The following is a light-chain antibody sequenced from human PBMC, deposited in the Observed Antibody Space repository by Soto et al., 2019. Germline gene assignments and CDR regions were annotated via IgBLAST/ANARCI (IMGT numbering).Light chain of an antibody. Sequence: DIPMTQSPSTLSASVGDRVTITCRASQSVDKALAWYQQRAGKAPKVLIYMASNLESGVPSRFSGSGSGTEFTLTITNLQPEDLATYYCQHHKSYPRTFGQGTKVEIK. CDR2: MAS. CDR1: QSVDKA. J-gene: IGKJ1*01. V-gene: IGKV1-5*03. CDR3: QHHKSYPRT.